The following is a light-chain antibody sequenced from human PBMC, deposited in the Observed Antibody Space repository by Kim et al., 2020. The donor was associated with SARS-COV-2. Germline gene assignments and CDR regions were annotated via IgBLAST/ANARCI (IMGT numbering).Light chain of an antibody. V-gene: IGLV6-57*01. CDR3: QSSDGHGRV. CDR2: EHN. J-gene: IGLJ3*02. Sequence: NFMLTQPHSVSESPGKTVTISCTRSSGSIASNYVQWYQQRPGSSPTIVMYEHNHRPSGVPDRFSGSIDSSSNSASLTVSGLKTDDEADYYGQSSDGHGRVLGEGTQLTVL. CDR1: SGSIASNY.